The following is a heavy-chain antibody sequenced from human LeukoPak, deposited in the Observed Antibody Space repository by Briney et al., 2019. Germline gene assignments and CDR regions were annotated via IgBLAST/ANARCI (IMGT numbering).Heavy chain of an antibody. CDR2: IYSGGNT. J-gene: IGHJ4*02. CDR3: AKDIRDIVVVVAAKFDY. CDR1: GFTFSDYG. D-gene: IGHD2-15*01. Sequence: GGSLRLSCAASGFTFSDYGMNWVRQAPGKGLEWVSVIYSGGNTYYADSVKGRFTISRDNSKNTLYLQMNSLRVEDTAVYYCAKDIRDIVVVVAAKFDYWGQGTLVTVSS. V-gene: IGHV3-53*01.